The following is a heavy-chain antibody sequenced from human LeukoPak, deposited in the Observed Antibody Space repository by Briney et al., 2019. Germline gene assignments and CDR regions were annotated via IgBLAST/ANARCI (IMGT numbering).Heavy chain of an antibody. Sequence: GGSLRLSCAASGFTFSSYAMSWVRQAPGKGLEWVSAISGSGGSTYYADSVKGRFTISRDNSKNTLYLQMNSLRAEDTAVYYCARRIMGANYDYMWGSYRSVGPSDYWGQGTLVTVSS. CDR3: ARRIMGANYDYMWGSYRSVGPSDY. CDR1: GFTFSSYA. D-gene: IGHD3-16*02. J-gene: IGHJ4*02. CDR2: ISGSGGST. V-gene: IGHV3-23*01.